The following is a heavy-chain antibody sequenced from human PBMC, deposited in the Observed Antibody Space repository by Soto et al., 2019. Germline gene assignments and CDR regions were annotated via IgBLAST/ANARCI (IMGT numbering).Heavy chain of an antibody. CDR3: AKDPARSRGWANY. V-gene: IGHV3-30*18. J-gene: IGHJ4*02. D-gene: IGHD6-19*01. CDR2: ISYDGSNK. Sequence: QVQLVESGGGVVQPGRSLRLSCAASGFTFSSYGMHWVRQAPGKGLEWVAVISYDGSNKYYADSVKGRFTISRDNSKNKLYLQMNSLRAEDPAVDYCAKDPARSRGWANYWGQGTLVTVSS. CDR1: GFTFSSYG.